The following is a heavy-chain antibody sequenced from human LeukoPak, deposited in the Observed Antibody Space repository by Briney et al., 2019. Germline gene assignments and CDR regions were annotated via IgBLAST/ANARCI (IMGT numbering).Heavy chain of an antibody. CDR2: INPSGGST. CDR3: ARDTAMVMGVDY. V-gene: IGHV1-46*01. Sequence: ASVKVSCKASGYTSTSYYMHWVRQAPGQGLEWMGIINPSGGSTSYAQKFQGRVTMTRDTSTSTVYMELSSLRSEDTAVYYCARDTAMVMGVDYWGQGTLVTVSS. D-gene: IGHD5-18*01. J-gene: IGHJ4*02. CDR1: GYTSTSYY.